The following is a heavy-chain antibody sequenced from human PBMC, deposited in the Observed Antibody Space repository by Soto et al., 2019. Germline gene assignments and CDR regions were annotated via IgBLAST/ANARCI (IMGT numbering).Heavy chain of an antibody. CDR1: GFTFCTYA. D-gene: IGHD3-22*01. Sequence: PGGSLILFCAASGFTFCTYAMSWVRQAPGKGLEWVSVISGTGGGTSYADSVKGRFTISRDNSKNTLYLQMNSLGVEDTAVYYCARHPPPGYYYDSSGYYGYFQHWGQGTPVTVSS. CDR2: ISGTGGGT. V-gene: IGHV3-23*01. J-gene: IGHJ1*01. CDR3: ARHPPPGYYYDSSGYYGYFQH.